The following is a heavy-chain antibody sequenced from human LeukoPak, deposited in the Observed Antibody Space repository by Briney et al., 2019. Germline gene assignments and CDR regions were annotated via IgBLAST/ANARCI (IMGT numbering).Heavy chain of an antibody. CDR2: ISYDGSNK. J-gene: IGHJ4*02. CDR3: AREGGVVVITRYFDY. D-gene: IGHD3-22*01. Sequence: GGSLRLSCAASGFTFSSYAMHWVRQAPGKGLEWVAVISYDGSNKYYADSVKGRFTISRDNSKNTLYLLMNSLRAEDTAVYYCAREGGVVVITRYFDYWVQGILVTVSS. CDR1: GFTFSSYA. V-gene: IGHV3-30*01.